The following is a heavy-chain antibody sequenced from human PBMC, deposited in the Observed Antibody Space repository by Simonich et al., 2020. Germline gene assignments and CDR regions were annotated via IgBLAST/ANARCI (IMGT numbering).Heavy chain of an antibody. CDR2: IKQDGREK. D-gene: IGHD7-27*01. CDR1: GFTFSSYW. J-gene: IGHJ6*03. V-gene: IGHV3-7*01. CDR3: ARDGLGTAYYYYMDV. Sequence: EVQLVASGGGLVQPGGSLRLSCAASGFTFSSYWMSWVRQASGKGLEWVANIKQDGREKYYVDSVKGRFTISRDNAKNSLYLQMNSRRAEDTAVYYCARDGLGTAYYYYMDVWGKGTTVTVSS.